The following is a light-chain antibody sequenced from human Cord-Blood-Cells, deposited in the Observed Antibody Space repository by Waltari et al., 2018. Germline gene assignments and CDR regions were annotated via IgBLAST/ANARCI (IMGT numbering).Light chain of an antibody. J-gene: IGKJ5*01. CDR2: GAS. CDR1: QSVSSSY. Sequence: EIVILQSPATLSLSPGERATLSCRSSQSVSSSYLSWYHQKRGQAPRLLIYGASTRATGITVMCTGSGSGTEFTLTVSSLHPEDYAVYYCQQEYNLITFGQGTRLEIK. CDR3: QQEYNLIT. V-gene: IGKV3D-7*01.